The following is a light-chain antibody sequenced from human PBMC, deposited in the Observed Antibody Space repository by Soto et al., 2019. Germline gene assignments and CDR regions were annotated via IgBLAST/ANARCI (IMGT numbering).Light chain of an antibody. V-gene: IGKV1-12*01. CDR3: QQVTTWT. Sequence: DIQMTQSPSSVSASVGDRVTITCRASQGIAGSLAWYQQKPGQAPKLLIYATSSLQSGVPSRFSGGGSGTAFTLTISSLQPEDFATYYCQQVTTWTFGQGTKVEI. CDR2: ATS. J-gene: IGKJ1*01. CDR1: QGIAGS.